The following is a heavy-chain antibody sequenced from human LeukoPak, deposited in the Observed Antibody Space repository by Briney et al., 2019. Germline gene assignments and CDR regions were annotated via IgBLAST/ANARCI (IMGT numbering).Heavy chain of an antibody. J-gene: IGHJ4*02. V-gene: IGHV3-64D*06. CDR1: GFTFSSYA. CDR2: ISSYGGST. CDR3: ARAATMVRGVHDY. Sequence: GGSLRLSCSASGFTFSSYAMHWVRQAPGKGLEYVSGISSYGGSTYYADSVKGRFTISRDNSKNTLFLQMSSLRADDTAVYYCARAATMVRGVHDYWGQGTLVTVSS. D-gene: IGHD3-10*01.